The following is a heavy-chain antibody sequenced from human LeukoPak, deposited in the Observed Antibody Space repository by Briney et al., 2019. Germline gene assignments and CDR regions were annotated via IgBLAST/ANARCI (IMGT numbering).Heavy chain of an antibody. CDR3: ARDRRGGTTVVT. D-gene: IGHD4-23*01. J-gene: IGHJ4*02. CDR2: IRSSGSYI. V-gene: IGHV3-21*01. Sequence: GGSLRLSCAASGFTFSSYSMNSVRQTPGKGLGWVTSIRSSGSYIYNADPVKGRFTVSRDKAKNSLYLQTNSLRAEDTAVYYCARDRRGGTTVVTWGQGTLVTVSS. CDR1: GFTFSSYS.